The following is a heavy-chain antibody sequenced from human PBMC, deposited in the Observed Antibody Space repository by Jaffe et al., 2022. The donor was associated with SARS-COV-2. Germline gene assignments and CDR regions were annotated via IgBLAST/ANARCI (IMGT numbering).Heavy chain of an antibody. D-gene: IGHD6-19*01. CDR3: AQHMWLGNYFDH. J-gene: IGHJ4*02. CDR2: IYVGNSDYT. V-gene: IGHV4-39*01. Sequence: QLHLQLSGPGLVRPSETLSLTCTVSGGSVKRTSHYWGWVRQPPGQALEWLGSIYVGNSDYTYHNPSLKSRLTMSVDTSKNQFSLNLTSVAAADAAVYYCAQHMWLGNYFDHWGQGILVAVSS. CDR1: GGSVKRTSHY.